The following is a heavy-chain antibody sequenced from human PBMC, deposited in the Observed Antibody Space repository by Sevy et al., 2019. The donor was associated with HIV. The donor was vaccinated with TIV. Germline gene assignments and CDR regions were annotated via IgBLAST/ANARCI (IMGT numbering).Heavy chain of an antibody. CDR3: TREEIGYGMDV. CDR1: EYTFIDYY. J-gene: IGHJ6*02. CDR2: INPKRGGA. Sequence: ASVKVSCKATEYTFIDYYIHWVRQAPGQGLEWTGWINPKRGGANYAQSFQGRVTMTRDTSLNTIYMQLTSLRGDDTAVYYCTREEIGYGMDVWCQGTAVTVSS. V-gene: IGHV1-2*02.